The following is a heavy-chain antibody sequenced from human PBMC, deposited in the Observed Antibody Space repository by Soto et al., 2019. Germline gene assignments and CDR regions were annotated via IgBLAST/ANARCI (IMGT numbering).Heavy chain of an antibody. D-gene: IGHD4-17*01. CDR1: GGSISSSSYY. CDR3: ARPVTNNYYYYYMDV. Sequence: ASETLSLTCTVSGGSISSSSYYWGWIRQPPGKGLEWIGSIYYSGSTYYNPSLKSRVTISVDTSKNQFSLKLSSVTAADTAVYYCARPVTNNYYYYYMDVWGKGTTVTVS. CDR2: IYYSGST. V-gene: IGHV4-39*01. J-gene: IGHJ6*03.